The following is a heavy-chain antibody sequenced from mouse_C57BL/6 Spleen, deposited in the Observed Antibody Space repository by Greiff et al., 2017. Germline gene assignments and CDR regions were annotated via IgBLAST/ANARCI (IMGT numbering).Heavy chain of an antibody. D-gene: IGHD3-3*01. CDR2: IWSGGST. Sequence: VQLQQSGPGLVQPSQSLSITCTVSGFSLTSYGVHWVRQSPGKGLEWLGVIWSGGSTDYNAAFISRLSISKDNSKSQVFFKMNSLQADDTARYYCARKGGRGMDYWGQGTSVTVSS. J-gene: IGHJ4*01. CDR3: ARKGGRGMDY. CDR1: GFSLTSYG. V-gene: IGHV2-2*01.